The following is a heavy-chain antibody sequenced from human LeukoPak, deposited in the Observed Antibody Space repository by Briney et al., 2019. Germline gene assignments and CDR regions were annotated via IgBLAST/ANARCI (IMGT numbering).Heavy chain of an antibody. J-gene: IGHJ4*02. CDR2: IKKDGREK. V-gene: IGHV3-7*01. CDR3: ARDLSGVTRYTYGRGIDN. Sequence: PGGSLRLSCAASGFTFSNAWMSWVRQAPGKGLEWVANIKKDGREKNYVDSVRGRFTISRDNAKTSLYLQMNSLRAEDTAVYYCARDLSGVTRYTYGRGIDNWGQRTLVTVSS. CDR1: GFTFSNAW. D-gene: IGHD5-18*01.